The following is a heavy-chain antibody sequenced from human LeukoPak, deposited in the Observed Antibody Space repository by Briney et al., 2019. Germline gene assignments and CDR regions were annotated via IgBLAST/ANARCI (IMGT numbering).Heavy chain of an antibody. V-gene: IGHV4-34*01. CDR3: ARRGVRGAVRGRTFDDY. J-gene: IGHJ4*02. Sequence: SETLSLTCAVYGGSFSGYYWSWIRQPPGKGLEWIGEINHSGSTNYNPSLKSRVTISVDTSKNQFSLKMSSVTAADTAVYYCARRGVRGAVRGRTFDDYWGQGILVTVSS. CDR1: GGSFSGYY. D-gene: IGHD3-10*02. CDR2: INHSGST.